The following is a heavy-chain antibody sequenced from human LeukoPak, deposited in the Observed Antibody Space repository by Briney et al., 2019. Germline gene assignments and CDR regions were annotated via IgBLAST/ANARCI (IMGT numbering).Heavy chain of an antibody. V-gene: IGHV3-30*02. CDR3: AKDRSNYEVIDY. J-gene: IGHJ4*02. D-gene: IGHD4-11*01. CDR1: GFTFSSYG. Sequence: GGSLRLSCAASGFTFSSYGMHWVRQSPGKGLEWVAFIRYDGSNKYYADSVKGRFTISRDNSKNTLYLQMNSLRAEDTAVYYCAKDRSNYEVIDYWGQGTLVTVSS. CDR2: IRYDGSNK.